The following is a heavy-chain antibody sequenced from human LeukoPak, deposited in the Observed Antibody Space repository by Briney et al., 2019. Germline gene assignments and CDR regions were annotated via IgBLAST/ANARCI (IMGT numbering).Heavy chain of an antibody. J-gene: IGHJ4*02. CDR3: EKDVSLVQARNFDY. V-gene: IGHV3-30-3*01. Sequence: PGGSLRLSCAASGFTFSSYAMHWFRQAPGKGLEWVAVISYDGSNKYYADSVKGRFTISRDNSKNTLYLQMKRLRAEDTAVYYCEKDVSLVQARNFDYWGQGTLVTVSS. D-gene: IGHD1-26*01. CDR2: ISYDGSNK. CDR1: GFTFSSYA.